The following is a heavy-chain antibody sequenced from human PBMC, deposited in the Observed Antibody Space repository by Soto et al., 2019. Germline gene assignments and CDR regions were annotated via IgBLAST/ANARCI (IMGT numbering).Heavy chain of an antibody. CDR3: AFISGTGSYDFDT. Sequence: PGGSLRLSCAASGFTFSSYAMWWVRQAPGKGLECVSAISGGGETTYYADSVKGRFTISRDNSKNTLYLQMNSLRAEDTAVYYCAFISGTGSYDFDTWGQEAVLTISS. J-gene: IGHJ4*02. CDR2: ISGGGETT. V-gene: IGHV3-23*01. D-gene: IGHD3-10*01. CDR1: GFTFSSYA.